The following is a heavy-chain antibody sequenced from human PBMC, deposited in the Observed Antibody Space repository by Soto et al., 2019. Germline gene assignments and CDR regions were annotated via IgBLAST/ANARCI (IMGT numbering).Heavy chain of an antibody. CDR2: ISYDGSNK. Sequence: SGGSLRLSCAASGFTFSSYAMHWVRQAPGKGLEWVAVISYDGSNKYYADSVKGRFTISRDNSKNTLYLQMNSLRAEDTAVYYCARSIHPYNWFDPWGQGTLVTVSS. J-gene: IGHJ5*02. V-gene: IGHV3-30-3*01. CDR1: GFTFSSYA. CDR3: ARSIHPYNWFDP.